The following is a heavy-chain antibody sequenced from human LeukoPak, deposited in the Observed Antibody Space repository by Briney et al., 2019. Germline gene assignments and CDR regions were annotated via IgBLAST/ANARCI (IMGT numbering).Heavy chain of an antibody. J-gene: IGHJ4*02. D-gene: IGHD1-14*01. CDR2: LSGSGAST. Sequence: GGPLRLSCAASGFTSTPYAMSWVRQAPGKGLQWVSALSGSGASTYYADSVKGRFTISRDNSKNTVYLQMNSLRAEDTAVYYCAKNHYNTDSYSDYWGQGTLVTVSS. CDR3: AKNHYNTDSYSDY. V-gene: IGHV3-23*01. CDR1: GFTSTPYA.